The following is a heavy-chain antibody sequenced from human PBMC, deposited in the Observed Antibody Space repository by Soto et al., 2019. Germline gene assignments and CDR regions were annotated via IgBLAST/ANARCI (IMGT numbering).Heavy chain of an antibody. Sequence: EVQLLESGGGLVQPGRSLRLSCTASGFTFSSHAMTWVRQAPGKALEWVSGLSDSGDSIYYADSVKGRFTIYRDNSMNTLYLQMNTLRVEDTAVYYCAKVSSSWYAGVFDLWGQGTLVTVSS. CDR2: LSDSGDSI. V-gene: IGHV3-23*01. CDR1: GFTFSSHA. D-gene: IGHD6-13*01. CDR3: AKVSSSWYAGVFDL. J-gene: IGHJ4*02.